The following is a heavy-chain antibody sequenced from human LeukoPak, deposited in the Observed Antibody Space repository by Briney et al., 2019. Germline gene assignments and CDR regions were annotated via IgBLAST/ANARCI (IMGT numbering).Heavy chain of an antibody. D-gene: IGHD1-14*01. V-gene: IGHV3-9*01. Sequence: GGSLRLSCTASGFTFEDYAMHWVRQVPGKGLKCVSHISWNGHRIVYADSVRGRFTISRDNSKNTLYLQMNSLRAEDTAVYYCARAGPPSYYFDYWGQGTLVTVSS. CDR1: GFTFEDYA. J-gene: IGHJ4*02. CDR2: ISWNGHRI. CDR3: ARAGPPSYYFDY.